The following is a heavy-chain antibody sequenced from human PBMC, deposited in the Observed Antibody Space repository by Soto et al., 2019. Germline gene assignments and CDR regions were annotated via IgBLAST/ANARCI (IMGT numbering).Heavy chain of an antibody. D-gene: IGHD4-4*01. Sequence: QLQLQESGPGLVKPSETLSLTCTVSGGSISSSSYYWGWIRQPPGKGLEWIGSIYYSGSTYYNPSLKSRVTISVDTSKNQFSLKLSSVTAADTAVYYCARHRHSNGRKYYFDYWGQGTLVTVSS. CDR1: GGSISSSSYY. CDR3: ARHRHSNGRKYYFDY. J-gene: IGHJ4*02. CDR2: IYYSGST. V-gene: IGHV4-39*01.